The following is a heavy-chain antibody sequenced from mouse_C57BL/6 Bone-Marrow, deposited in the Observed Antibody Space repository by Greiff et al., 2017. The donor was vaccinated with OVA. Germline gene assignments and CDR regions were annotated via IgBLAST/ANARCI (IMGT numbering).Heavy chain of an antibody. V-gene: IGHV3-6*01. CDR1: GYSITSGYY. CDR3: ARYYGCSCYWYFDV. D-gene: IGHD1-1*01. CDR2: ISYDGSN. Sequence: EVQVVESGPGLVKPSQSLSLTCSVTGYSITSGYYWNWIRQFPGNKLEWMGYISYDGSNNYNPSLKNRISITRDTSKNQFFLKLNSVTTEDTATYYGARYYGCSCYWYFDVWGTGTTVTVSS. J-gene: IGHJ1*03.